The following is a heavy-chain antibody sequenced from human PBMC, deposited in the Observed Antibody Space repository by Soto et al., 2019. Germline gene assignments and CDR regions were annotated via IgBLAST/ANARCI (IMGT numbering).Heavy chain of an antibody. CDR2: IYYTESA. D-gene: IGHD3-10*01. CDR3: ARDGKYYSGSGSYFFYGLDV. V-gene: IGHV4-59*01. J-gene: IGHJ6*04. CDR1: GVSLSNSY. Sequence: PSETLCLTWTVSGVSLSNSYCSCIRQPQGRGLEWIGYIYYTESANYNPSLKSRVTISIDTSKNQFSLKLSSVTAADTAVYFCARDGKYYSGSGSYFFYGLDVWGEGTMVTGSS.